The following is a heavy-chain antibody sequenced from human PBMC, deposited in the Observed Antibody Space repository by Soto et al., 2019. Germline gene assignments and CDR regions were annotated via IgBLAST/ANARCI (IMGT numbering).Heavy chain of an antibody. CDR3: ARGLCDGGSCYDNYYGMDV. D-gene: IGHD2-15*01. CDR2: IIPIFGTA. Sequence: SLKVSCKASGGTFSSYAISWVRQAPGQGLEWMGGIIPIFGTANYAQKFQGRVTITADESTSTAYMELSSLRSEDTAVYYCARGLCDGGSCYDNYYGMDVWGQGTTVTVSS. J-gene: IGHJ6*02. V-gene: IGHV1-69*13. CDR1: GGTFSSYA.